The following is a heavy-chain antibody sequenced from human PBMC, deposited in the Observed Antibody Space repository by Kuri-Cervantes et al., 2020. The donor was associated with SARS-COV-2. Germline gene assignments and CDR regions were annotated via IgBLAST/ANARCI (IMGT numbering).Heavy chain of an antibody. Sequence: GESLKISCEGSGFTFSDYYMSWVRQAPGKGLEWLSNISPSMAHTYYADSVRGRFTISRDNAKNSLYLQMTGLRAEDTAVYYCAKDQDLVVVPPAMFGMDVWGQGTTVTVSS. CDR2: ISPSMAHT. V-gene: IGHV3-11*06. J-gene: IGHJ6*02. D-gene: IGHD2-2*01. CDR3: AKDQDLVVVPPAMFGMDV. CDR1: GFTFSDYY.